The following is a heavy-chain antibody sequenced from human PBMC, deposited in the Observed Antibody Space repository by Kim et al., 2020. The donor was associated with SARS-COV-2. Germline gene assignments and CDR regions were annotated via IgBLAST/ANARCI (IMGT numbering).Heavy chain of an antibody. Sequence: GESLKISCKGSGYSFTSYWIGWVRQMPGKGLEWMGIIYPGDSDTRYSPSFQGQVTISADKSISTAYLQWSSLKASDTAMYYCARRALDFWSVLPGGSSSSAGFTNAFDIWGQGTMVTVSS. CDR3: ARRALDFWSVLPGGSSSSAGFTNAFDI. J-gene: IGHJ3*02. V-gene: IGHV5-51*01. CDR1: GYSFTSYW. D-gene: IGHD3-3*01. CDR2: IYPGDSDT.